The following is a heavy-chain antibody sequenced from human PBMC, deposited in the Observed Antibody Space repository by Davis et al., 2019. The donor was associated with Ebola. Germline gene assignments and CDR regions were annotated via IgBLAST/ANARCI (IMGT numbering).Heavy chain of an antibody. D-gene: IGHD3-22*01. V-gene: IGHV1-46*01. Sequence: AASVKVSCKASGYTFTSYYMHWVRQAPGQGLEWMGIINPSGGSTSYAQKFQGRVTMTTDTSTSTAYMELRSLRSDDTAVYYCARDVVQYYYDSSGYSIRNKHFDYWGQGTLVTVSS. J-gene: IGHJ4*02. CDR3: ARDVVQYYYDSSGYSIRNKHFDY. CDR1: GYTFTSYY. CDR2: INPSGGST.